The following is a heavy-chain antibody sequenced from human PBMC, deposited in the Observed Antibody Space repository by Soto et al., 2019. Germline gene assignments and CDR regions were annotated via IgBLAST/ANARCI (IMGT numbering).Heavy chain of an antibody. V-gene: IGHV1-69*13. CDR2: IIPIFGTA. D-gene: IGHD2-2*01. Sequence: SVKVSCKASGGTFSSYAISWVRQAPGQGLEWMGGIIPIFGTANYAQKFQGRVTITADESTSTAYMELSSLRSEDTAVYYCARDVIVVPAASAGYYGMDVWGQGTTVTVSS. CDR3: ARDVIVVPAASAGYYGMDV. J-gene: IGHJ6*02. CDR1: GGTFSSYA.